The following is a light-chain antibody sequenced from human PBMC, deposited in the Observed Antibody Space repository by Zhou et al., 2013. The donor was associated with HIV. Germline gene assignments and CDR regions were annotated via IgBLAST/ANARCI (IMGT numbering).Light chain of an antibody. J-gene: IGKJ4*01. Sequence: DIQMTQSPSSLSASVGDRVTITCRASQSISSYLNWYQQKPGKAPKLLIYAASSLQSGVPSRFSGSGSGTDFTLTISSLQPEDSATYYCQQSYRTLAFGGGTKVEIK. CDR2: AAS. CDR1: QSISSY. V-gene: IGKV1-39*01. CDR3: QQSYRTLA.